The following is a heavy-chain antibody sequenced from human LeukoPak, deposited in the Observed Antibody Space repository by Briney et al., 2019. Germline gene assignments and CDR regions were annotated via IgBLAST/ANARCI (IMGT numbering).Heavy chain of an antibody. CDR3: ARDPSPSYCSSTSCREYYFDY. D-gene: IGHD2-2*01. Sequence: SLKVSCKASAYTFTGYYIHWLRQAPGQGLEWMGGIIPIFGTANYAQKFQGRVTITTDESTSTAYMELSSLRSEDTAVYYCARDPSPSYCSSTSCREYYFDYWGQGTLVTVSS. V-gene: IGHV1-69*05. J-gene: IGHJ4*02. CDR2: IIPIFGTA. CDR1: AYTFTGYY.